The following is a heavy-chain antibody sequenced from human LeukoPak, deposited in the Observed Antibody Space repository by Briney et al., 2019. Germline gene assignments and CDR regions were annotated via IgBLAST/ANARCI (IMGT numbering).Heavy chain of an antibody. CDR1: GYSFTGYW. J-gene: IGHJ4*02. CDR2: IYPGGSDT. D-gene: IGHD3-10*01. Sequence: GESLKISCKGSGYSFTGYWIGWVRQMPGKGLEWMGIIYPGGSDTRYSPSFQGQVTISADKSISTAYLQWSSLKASDTAMYYCARSNAASLGGFDYWGQGTLVTVSS. V-gene: IGHV5-51*01. CDR3: ARSNAASLGGFDY.